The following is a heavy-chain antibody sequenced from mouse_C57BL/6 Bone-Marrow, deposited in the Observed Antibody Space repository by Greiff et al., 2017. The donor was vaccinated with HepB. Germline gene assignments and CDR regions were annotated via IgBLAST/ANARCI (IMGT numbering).Heavy chain of an antibody. CDR2: INPGSGGT. CDR3: ARKGIYYYGSHY. D-gene: IGHD1-1*01. CDR1: GYAFTNYL. J-gene: IGHJ2*01. V-gene: IGHV1-54*01. Sequence: LVESGAELVRPGTSVKVSCKASGYAFTNYLIEWVKQRPGQGLEWIGVINPGSGGTNYNEKFKGKATLTADKSSSTAYMQLSSLTSEDSAVYFCARKGIYYYGSHYWGQGTTLTVSS.